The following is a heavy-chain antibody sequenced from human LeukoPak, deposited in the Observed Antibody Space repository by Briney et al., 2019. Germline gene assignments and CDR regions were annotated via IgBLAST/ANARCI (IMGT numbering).Heavy chain of an antibody. CDR2: ISAYNGNT. Sequence: ASVKVSCKASGYTFTSYGISWVRQAPGQGLEWMGWISAYNGNTNYAQKLQGRVTMTTDTSTSTAYMELRSLRSDDTAVHYCARDRWPGRWYSSSSGFDYWGQGTLVTVSS. CDR3: ARDRWPGRWYSSSSGFDY. J-gene: IGHJ4*02. V-gene: IGHV1-18*01. D-gene: IGHD6-6*01. CDR1: GYTFTSYG.